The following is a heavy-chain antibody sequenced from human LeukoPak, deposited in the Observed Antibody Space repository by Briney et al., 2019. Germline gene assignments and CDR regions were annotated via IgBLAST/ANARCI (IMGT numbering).Heavy chain of an antibody. D-gene: IGHD1-26*01. Sequence: GGSLRLSCAASGFTSDDYGMSWVRQAPGKGLEWVSGINWNGGSTGYADSVKGRFTISRDNAKNSLYLQMNSLRAEDTAVYYCARGGHREEWEVEHPLGYWGQGTLVTVSS. CDR2: INWNGGST. J-gene: IGHJ4*02. V-gene: IGHV3-20*04. CDR1: GFTSDDYG. CDR3: ARGGHREEWEVEHPLGY.